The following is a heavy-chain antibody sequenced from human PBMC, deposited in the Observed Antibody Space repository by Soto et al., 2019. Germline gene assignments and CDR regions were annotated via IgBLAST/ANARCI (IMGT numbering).Heavy chain of an antibody. Sequence: SETLSLTCTVSGGSIRSGDYYWSWIRQSPGKGLEWIGYIYYSGSTYYNPSLKSRVTISVDTSKNQFSLKLSSVTAADTAVYYCARSYYYDSSGYYPHAFDIWGQGTMVTVSS. V-gene: IGHV4-30-4*01. J-gene: IGHJ3*02. CDR2: IYYSGST. CDR3: ARSYYYDSSGYYPHAFDI. D-gene: IGHD3-22*01. CDR1: GGSIRSGDYY.